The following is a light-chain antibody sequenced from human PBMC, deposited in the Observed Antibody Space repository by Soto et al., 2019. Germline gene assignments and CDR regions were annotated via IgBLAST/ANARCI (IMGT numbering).Light chain of an antibody. CDR1: SSDVGSYNY. CDR2: EVS. CDR3: SSYAGSNIV. Sequence: QSALTQPPSASGSPGQSVTISCTGTSSDVGSYNYVSWYQQHPGKAPKLMIYEVSKRPSGVPDRFSGSKSGNTASLTVSGLQAEDEADYDCSSYAGSNIVFGGGTKLTVL. V-gene: IGLV2-8*01. J-gene: IGLJ2*01.